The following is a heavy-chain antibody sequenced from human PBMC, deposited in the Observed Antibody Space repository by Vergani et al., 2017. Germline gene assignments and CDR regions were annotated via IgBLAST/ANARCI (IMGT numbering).Heavy chain of an antibody. CDR1: GFSLSTSGVG. Sequence: QITLKESGPTLVKPTQTLTLTCTFSGFSLSTSGVGVGWIRQPPGKALEWLALIYWDDEKRYSPSLKSRLTITKDTSKNQLVLTMTNMDPVDTSTYYCAHSHNGNDPNNWFDPWGQGTLVTVAS. CDR3: AHSHNGNDPNNWFDP. J-gene: IGHJ5*02. CDR2: IYWDDEK. V-gene: IGHV2-5*02. D-gene: IGHD1-1*01.